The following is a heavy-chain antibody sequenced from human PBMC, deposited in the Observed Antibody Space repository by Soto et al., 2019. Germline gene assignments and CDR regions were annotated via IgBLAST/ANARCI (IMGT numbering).Heavy chain of an antibody. CDR2: VYWNDDK. V-gene: IGHV2-5*01. J-gene: IGHJ3*02. Sequence: QITLKGSGPTLVKPTQTLTLTCTLSGISLSTSGVGLGWIRQTPGKALEWLALVYWNDDKHYSPSLKSRLTITQDTSKNHAILTMTNMDPVDTATYFCARGLATLPVFAFDIWGQGTVVTVSS. CDR3: ARGLATLPVFAFDI. CDR1: GISLSTSGVG. D-gene: IGHD1-1*01.